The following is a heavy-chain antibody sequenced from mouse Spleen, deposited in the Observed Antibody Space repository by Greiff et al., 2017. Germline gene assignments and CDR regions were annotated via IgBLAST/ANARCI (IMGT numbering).Heavy chain of an antibody. D-gene: IGHD2-1*01. J-gene: IGHJ1*01. Sequence: DVKLQESGPGLVKPSQSLSLTCSVTGYSITSGYYWNWIRQFPGNKLEWMGYISYDGSNNYNPSLKNRISITRDTSKNQFFLKLNSVTTEDTATYYCARSRGNYEGYWYFDVWGAGTTVTVSS. CDR3: ARSRGNYEGYWYFDV. V-gene: IGHV3-6*01. CDR1: GYSITSGYY. CDR2: ISYDGSN.